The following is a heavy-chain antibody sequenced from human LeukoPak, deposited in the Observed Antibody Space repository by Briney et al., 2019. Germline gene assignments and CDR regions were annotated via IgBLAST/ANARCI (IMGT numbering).Heavy chain of an antibody. V-gene: IGHV3-9*03. D-gene: IGHD3-10*01. J-gene: IGHJ6*03. CDR1: GFTFDDYA. Sequence: GGSLRLSCAASGFTFDDYAMHWVRQAPGKGLEWVSGISWNSGSIGYADSVKGRFTISRDNAKNSLYLQMNSLRAEDMALYYCAKGGRGVIDYYMDVWGKGTTVTVSS. CDR2: ISWNSGSI. CDR3: AKGGRGVIDYYMDV.